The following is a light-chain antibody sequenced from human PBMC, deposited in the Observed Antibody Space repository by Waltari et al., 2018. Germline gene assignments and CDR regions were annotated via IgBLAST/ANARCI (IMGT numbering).Light chain of an antibody. J-gene: IGLJ1*01. CDR2: GVP. V-gene: IGLV2-18*02. CDR1: SSAVGRYDR. CDR3: SSYTTSSTFV. Sequence: QSPLTQPPSVSGSPGQSVTISCTGPSSAVGRYDRVSWYQQSPGTAPKLRIYGVPSRPSGVPDRLSGSKSGNTASLTISGLQAEDEGDYYCSSYTTSSTFVFGTGTEVTVL.